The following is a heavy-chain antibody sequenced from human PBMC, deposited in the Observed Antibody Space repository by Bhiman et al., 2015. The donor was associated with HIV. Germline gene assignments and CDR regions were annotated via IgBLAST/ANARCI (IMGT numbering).Heavy chain of an antibody. CDR2: IRYDGSHK. V-gene: IGHV3-30*02. Sequence: QVQLVESGGGVVQPGGSLRLSYAASGFTFSFYGMYWVRQAPGKGLEWVAFIRYDGSHKYYADSVKGRFTISRDNSQNTLYLQMNSLRAEDTAVYFCVKDSRPLYSSSSGHYYYYGMDVWGQGTTVTVSS. D-gene: IGHD6-6*01. CDR1: GFTFSFYG. J-gene: IGHJ6*02. CDR3: VKDSRPLYSSSSGHYYYYGMDV.